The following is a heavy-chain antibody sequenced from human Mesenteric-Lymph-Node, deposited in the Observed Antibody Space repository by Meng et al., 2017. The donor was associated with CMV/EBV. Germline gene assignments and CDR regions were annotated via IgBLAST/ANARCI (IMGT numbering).Heavy chain of an antibody. V-gene: IGHV4-34*01. CDR3: ARQGTPQVWGYLDL. J-gene: IGHJ2*01. Sequence: SETLSLTCAVYGGSFSGYYWSWIRQPPGKGLEWIGEINHSGSTNYNPSLKSRVTISVDTSKNQFSLNLNSVTAADTAVYYCARQGTPQVWGYLDLWGRGTLVTVSS. D-gene: IGHD7-27*01. CDR1: GGSFSGYY. CDR2: INHSGST.